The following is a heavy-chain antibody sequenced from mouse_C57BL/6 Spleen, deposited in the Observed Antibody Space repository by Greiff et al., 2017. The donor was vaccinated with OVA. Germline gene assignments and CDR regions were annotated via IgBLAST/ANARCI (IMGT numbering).Heavy chain of an antibody. V-gene: IGHV1-39*01. D-gene: IGHD1-1*01. J-gene: IGHJ3*01. CDR3: ARGDYGSNPAWFAY. CDR1: GYSFTDYN. Sequence: VQLQQSGPELVKPGASVKISCKASGYSFTDYNMYWVKQSNGKSLEWIGVINPNYGTTSYNQKFKGKATLTVDQSSSTAYMQLNSLTSEDSAVYYCARGDYGSNPAWFAYWGQGTLVTVSA. CDR2: INPNYGTT.